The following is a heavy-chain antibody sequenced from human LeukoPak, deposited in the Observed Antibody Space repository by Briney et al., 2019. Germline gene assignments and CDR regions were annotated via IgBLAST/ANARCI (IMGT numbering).Heavy chain of an antibody. Sequence: SETLSLTCTVSGGSISTYYWSWIRQPPGKGLEWIGYIYYSGSTSYNPSLKSRVTISLGTSKNQFSLKLSSVTAADTAVYYCARDHQQLGRFDPWGQGTLVTVSS. CDR1: GGSISTYY. J-gene: IGHJ5*02. CDR3: ARDHQQLGRFDP. V-gene: IGHV4-59*01. CDR2: IYYSGST. D-gene: IGHD6-13*01.